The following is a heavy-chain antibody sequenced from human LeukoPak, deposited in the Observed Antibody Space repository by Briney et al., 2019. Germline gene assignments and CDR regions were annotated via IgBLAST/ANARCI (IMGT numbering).Heavy chain of an antibody. J-gene: IGHJ4*02. Sequence: GGSLRLSCAASGFTFDDYAMHWVRQAPGKGLEWVSGISWNSGSIGYADSVKGRFTISRDNAKNSLYLQMNSLRAEDTALYYCARLVNSFDYWGQGTLVTVSS. CDR1: GFTFDDYA. V-gene: IGHV3-9*01. D-gene: IGHD3-9*01. CDR3: ARLVNSFDY. CDR2: ISWNSGSI.